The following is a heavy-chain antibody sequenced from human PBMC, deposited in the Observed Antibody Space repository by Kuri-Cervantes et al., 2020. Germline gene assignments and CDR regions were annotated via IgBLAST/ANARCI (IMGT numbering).Heavy chain of an antibody. Sequence: ASVKVSCKASGYTFTGYYMHWVRQAPGQGLEWMGWMNPNSGNTGYAQKFQGRVTMTRNTSISTAYMELSSLRSEDTAVYYCASDQRVATTWYNWFDPWGQGSLVTVSS. CDR1: GYTFTGYY. V-gene: IGHV1-8*02. CDR2: MNPNSGNT. CDR3: ASDQRVATTWYNWFDP. D-gene: IGHD5-12*01. J-gene: IGHJ5*02.